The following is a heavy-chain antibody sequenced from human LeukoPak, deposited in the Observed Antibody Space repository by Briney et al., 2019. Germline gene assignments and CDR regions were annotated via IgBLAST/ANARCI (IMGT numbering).Heavy chain of an antibody. CDR3: AELGITMIGGV. J-gene: IGHJ6*03. V-gene: IGHV3-23*01. Sequence: GGSLRLSCAASGFTFSSYAMSWVRQAPGKGLEWVSAISGSGGSPYYADSVKGRFTISRDNAKNSLYLQMNSLRAEDTAVYYCAELGITMIGGVWGKGTTVTISS. CDR2: ISGSGGSP. CDR1: GFTFSSYA. D-gene: IGHD3-10*02.